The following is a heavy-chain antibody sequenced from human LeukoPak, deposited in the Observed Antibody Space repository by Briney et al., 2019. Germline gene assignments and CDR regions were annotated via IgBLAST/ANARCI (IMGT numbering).Heavy chain of an antibody. Sequence: GESLKISCKGSGYSFNNYWIGWVRQMPGKGLEWMVIINPSDSDTRYSPSFQGQVTISADKSISTAYLQWSSLKASDSAMYYCARAWNFDYWGQGTLVTVSS. CDR1: GYSFNNYW. CDR3: ARAWNFDY. J-gene: IGHJ4*02. V-gene: IGHV5-51*01. D-gene: IGHD1-1*01. CDR2: INPSDSDT.